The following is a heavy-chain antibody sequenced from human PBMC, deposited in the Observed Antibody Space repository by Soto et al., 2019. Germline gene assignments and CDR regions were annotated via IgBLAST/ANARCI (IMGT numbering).Heavy chain of an antibody. CDR3: ANTPAARSRDYYYYGMDV. V-gene: IGHV3-30*18. D-gene: IGHD6-6*01. CDR2: ISYDGSNK. J-gene: IGHJ6*02. CDR1: GFTFSSYG. Sequence: QVQLVESGGGVVQPGRSLRLSCAASGFTFSSYGMHWVRQAPGKGLEWVAVISYDGSNKYYADSVKGRFTIPRDNSKNTLYLQMNSLRAEDTAVYYCANTPAARSRDYYYYGMDVWGQGTTVTVSS.